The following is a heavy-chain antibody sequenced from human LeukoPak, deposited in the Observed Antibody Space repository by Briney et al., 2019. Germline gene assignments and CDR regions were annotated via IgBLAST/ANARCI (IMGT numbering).Heavy chain of an antibody. CDR1: GGSISSSSSY. D-gene: IGHD5-24*01. J-gene: IGHJ4*02. CDR3: ARHRSGWLQSSFDY. Sequence: TSETLSLTCSVSGGSISSSSSYWGWIRQPPGKGLEWIGSIYYSGSSFDNPALKSRVTISVDTSKNQFSLKLSSVTAADTAVYYCARHRSGWLQSSFDYWGQGTLVTVPS. CDR2: IYYSGSS. V-gene: IGHV4-39*01.